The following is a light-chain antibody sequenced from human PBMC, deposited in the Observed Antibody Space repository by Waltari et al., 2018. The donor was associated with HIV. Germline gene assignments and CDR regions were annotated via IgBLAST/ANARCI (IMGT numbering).Light chain of an antibody. CDR3: QQANSFPIT. CDR2: GAS. CDR1: QGISVW. V-gene: IGKV1-12*01. J-gene: IGKJ5*01. Sequence: DIQMTQSPSSVSASVGDRVTITCRASQGISVWLAWYQQKPGKAPNLLIYGASSLQSGVPSRFSGSGSGTDFTLTISSLQPEDFATYYCQQANSFPITFGQGTRLEIK.